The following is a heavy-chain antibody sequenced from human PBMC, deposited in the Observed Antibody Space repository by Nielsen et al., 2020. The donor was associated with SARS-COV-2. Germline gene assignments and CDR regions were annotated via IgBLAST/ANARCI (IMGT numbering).Heavy chain of an antibody. Sequence: GSLRLSCAASGFTFSSYGMHWVRQAPGKGLEWVAVISYDGSNKYYADSVKGRFTISRDNSKNTLYLQMNSLRAEDTAVYYCAKAISDYGDPNDYWGQGTLVTVSS. CDR2: ISYDGSNK. J-gene: IGHJ4*02. CDR1: GFTFSSYG. D-gene: IGHD4-17*01. CDR3: AKAISDYGDPNDY. V-gene: IGHV3-30*18.